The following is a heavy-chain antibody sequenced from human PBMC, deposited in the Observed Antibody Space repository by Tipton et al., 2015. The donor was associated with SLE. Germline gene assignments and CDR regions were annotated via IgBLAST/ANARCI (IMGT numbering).Heavy chain of an antibody. CDR2: INPSGGST. CDR3: ARDDGSGGSCYFDY. J-gene: IGHJ4*02. CDR1: GYTFTSYG. V-gene: IGHV1-46*01. Sequence: QSGPEVKKPGASVKVSCKASGYTFTSYGISWVRQAPGQGLEWMGIINPSGGSTSYAQKFQGRVTMTRDTSTSTVYMELSSLRSEDTAVYYCARDDGSGGSCYFDYWGQGTLVTVSS. D-gene: IGHD2-15*01.